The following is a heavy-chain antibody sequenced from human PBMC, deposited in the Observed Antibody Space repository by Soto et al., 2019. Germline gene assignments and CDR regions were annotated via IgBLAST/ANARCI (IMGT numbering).Heavy chain of an antibody. CDR3: ATPRAGYRGYALDY. V-gene: IGHV1-24*01. CDR2: FDPEDGET. D-gene: IGHD5-12*01. J-gene: IGHJ4*02. Sequence: SVKVSCKVSGYTLTELSMHWVRQAPGKGLEWMGGFDPEDGETIYTQKFQGRVTMTEDTSTDTAYMQLSSLRSEDTAVYYCATPRAGYRGYALDYRGQGTLVTGSS. CDR1: GYTLTELS.